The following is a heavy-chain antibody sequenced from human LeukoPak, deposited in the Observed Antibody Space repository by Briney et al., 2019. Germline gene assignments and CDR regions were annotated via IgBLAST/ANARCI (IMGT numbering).Heavy chain of an antibody. CDR3: ALGTINKDFYFGMDV. D-gene: IGHD2-8*01. CDR1: GFTFSSYA. Sequence: GGSLRLSCAASGFTFSSYAMSWVRQAPGKGLEWVSLISGSIGSTSYAGSVKGRFTISRDTSKNTLYLQIESLRDDDTAVYHCALGTINKDFYFGMDVWGHGTTVTVSS. J-gene: IGHJ6*02. V-gene: IGHV3-23*01. CDR2: ISGSIGST.